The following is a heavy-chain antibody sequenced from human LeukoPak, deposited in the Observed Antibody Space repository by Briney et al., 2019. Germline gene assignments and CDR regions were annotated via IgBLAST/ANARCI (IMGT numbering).Heavy chain of an antibody. D-gene: IGHD5-18*01. J-gene: IGHJ4*02. V-gene: IGHV3-48*03. Sequence: GGSLRLSCAASGFTFSSYEMNWVRPAPGKGLQWSSYISRGGDEIYYADSVKGRFTVSRDNAKNSLYLQMNSLRAEDTAVYYCARDRPDRGYSYGRDFDYWGQGTLVTVSS. CDR2: ISRGGDEI. CDR1: GFTFSSYE. CDR3: ARDRPDRGYSYGRDFDY.